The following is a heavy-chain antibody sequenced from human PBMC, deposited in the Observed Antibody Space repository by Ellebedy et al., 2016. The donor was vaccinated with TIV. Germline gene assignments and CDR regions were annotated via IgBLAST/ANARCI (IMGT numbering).Heavy chain of an antibody. D-gene: IGHD4-17*01. V-gene: IGHV1-69*06. J-gene: IGHJ6*02. CDR1: GGTFSSYA. Sequence: SVKVSXXASGGTFSSYAISWVRQAPGQGLEWMGGIIPIFGTANYAQKFQGRVTITADKSTSTAYMELSSLRSEDTAVYYCARGGHDYGDYGGMDVWGQGTTVTVSS. CDR2: IIPIFGTA. CDR3: ARGGHDYGDYGGMDV.